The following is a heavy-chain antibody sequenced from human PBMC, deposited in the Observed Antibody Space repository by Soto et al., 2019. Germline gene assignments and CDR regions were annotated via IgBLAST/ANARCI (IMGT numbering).Heavy chain of an antibody. CDR3: ARATTNLFDY. J-gene: IGHJ4*02. CDR1: GFTFSNDW. D-gene: IGHD1-1*01. Sequence: GGSLRLSCAASGFTFSNDWMHWVRQVPGKGLVWVSRINSDGSSTDYADSVKGRFSISRDNAKNTLYLQMNSLRAEDTAVYYCARATTNLFDYWGQGTLVTVSS. CDR2: INSDGSST. V-gene: IGHV3-74*01.